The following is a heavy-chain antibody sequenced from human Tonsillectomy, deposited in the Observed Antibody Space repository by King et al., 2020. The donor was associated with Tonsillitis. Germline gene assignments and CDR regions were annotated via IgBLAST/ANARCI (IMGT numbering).Heavy chain of an antibody. V-gene: IGHV3-21*01. D-gene: IGHD3-10*01. J-gene: IGHJ4*02. CDR2: ISSSSSYI. CDR3: ARDPHYYGSGSYYGKFDY. CDR1: GFTFSSYS. Sequence: VQLVESGGGLVKPGGSLRLSCAASGFTFSSYSMNWVRQAPGKGLEWVSSISSSSSYIYYADSVKGRFTISRDNAKNSLYLRMNSLRAEDTAVYYCARDPHYYGSGSYYGKFDYWGQGTLVTVSS.